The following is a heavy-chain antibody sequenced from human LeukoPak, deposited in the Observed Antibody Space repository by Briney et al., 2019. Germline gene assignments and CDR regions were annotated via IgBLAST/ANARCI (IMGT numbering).Heavy chain of an antibody. J-gene: IGHJ4*02. Sequence: GGSLRLSCAASGFTFNSYSMNWARQAPGKGLEWVSYISSSTTTIYYADSVKGRFTISRDNAKNSLYLQMNSLRAEDTAVYYCVREDTVIPDYWGQGTLVTVSS. D-gene: IGHD4-17*01. CDR2: ISSSTTTI. CDR3: VREDTVIPDY. V-gene: IGHV3-48*04. CDR1: GFTFNSYS.